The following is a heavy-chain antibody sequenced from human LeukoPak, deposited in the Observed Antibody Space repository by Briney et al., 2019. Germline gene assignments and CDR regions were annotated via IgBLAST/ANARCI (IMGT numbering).Heavy chain of an antibody. V-gene: IGHV3-74*01. CDR3: ARDGESTESWTWFDP. Sequence: GGSLRLSCAASGFTFSNYWMRWVRQAPGKGLVWVSRIKSDGSTTSYAESVKGRFTISRDNAKNTLYLQMNSLRADDTAVYYCARDGESTESWTWFDPWGQGTLVTVSS. CDR2: IKSDGSTT. D-gene: IGHD7-27*01. CDR1: GFTFSNYW. J-gene: IGHJ5*02.